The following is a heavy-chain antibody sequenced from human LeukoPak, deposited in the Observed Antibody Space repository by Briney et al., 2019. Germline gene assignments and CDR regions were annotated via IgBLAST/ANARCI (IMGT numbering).Heavy chain of an antibody. CDR2: DSDYNGHT. V-gene: IGHV1-18*01. J-gene: IGHJ1*01. CDR1: GYTLTSYG. Sequence: VASVTVSFKSSGYTLTSYGISEVRQAPGQGREWVGWDSDYNGHTTYEQKLQGRVTMTTDPSTSTAYKDLRSLRCDDTAVHYCARDRGYLTFLRRGLQHWGKGTLVPVSS. CDR3: ARDRGYLTFLRRGLQH. D-gene: IGHD3-3*02.